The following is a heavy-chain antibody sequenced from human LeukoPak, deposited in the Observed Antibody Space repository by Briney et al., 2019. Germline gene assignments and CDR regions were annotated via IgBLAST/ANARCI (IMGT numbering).Heavy chain of an antibody. CDR3: AREGYYDSFELDY. CDR2: ISYDGSNK. J-gene: IGHJ4*02. CDR1: GFTFSSYA. V-gene: IGHV3-30*01. Sequence: GGSLRLSCAASGFTFSSYAMHWVRQAPGKGLEWVAVISYDGSNKYYADSVKGRFTISRDNSKNTLYLQMNSLRAEDTAVYHCAREGYYDSFELDYWGQGTLVTVSS. D-gene: IGHD3-22*01.